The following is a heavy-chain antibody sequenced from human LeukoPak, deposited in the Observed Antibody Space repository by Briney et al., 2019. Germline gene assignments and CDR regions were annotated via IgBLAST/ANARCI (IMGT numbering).Heavy chain of an antibody. J-gene: IGHJ4*02. CDR2: INANNGYT. CDR3: AREPYQKYYDS. V-gene: IGHV1-2*02. CDR1: GYTFTDYF. Sequence: ASVKVSCKSSGYTFTDYFIHWVRQAPGQGLEWMGYINANNGYTRSPQKFQDRVSMSRDTPISTAYMELSRLTSDDTAVYYCAREPYQKYYDSWGQGTLVTVSS. D-gene: IGHD3-16*01.